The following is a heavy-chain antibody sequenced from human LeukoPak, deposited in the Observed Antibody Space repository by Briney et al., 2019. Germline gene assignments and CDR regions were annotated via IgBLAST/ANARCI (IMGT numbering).Heavy chain of an antibody. CDR2: IYPGDSDT. D-gene: IGHD3-10*01. J-gene: IGHJ3*02. CDR1: GYSFTSYW. Sequence: GESLKISCKGSGYSFTSYWIGWVRQMPGKGLEWMGIIYPGDSDTRYSPSFQGQVTISADKSISTAYLQWSSLKASDTAMYYCASYYGSGSYYNRDDAFDIWGQGTMVTVSS. V-gene: IGHV5-51*01. CDR3: ASYYGSGSYYNRDDAFDI.